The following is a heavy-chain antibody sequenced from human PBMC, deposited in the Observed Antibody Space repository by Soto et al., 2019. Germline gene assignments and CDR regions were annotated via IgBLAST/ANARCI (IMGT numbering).Heavy chain of an antibody. J-gene: IGHJ5*02. Sequence: SETLSLTCAVSGGSISSLGYYWSWIRQDPGKGLEWIGHIFHSGNMDYNPSLQSRVTMSVDTSKNQFSLKLSSVTAADTAVYYCAREERFSHWLDPWGQGTLVTVSS. CDR3: AREERFSHWLDP. V-gene: IGHV4-31*02. CDR2: IFHSGNM. CDR1: GGSISSLGYY.